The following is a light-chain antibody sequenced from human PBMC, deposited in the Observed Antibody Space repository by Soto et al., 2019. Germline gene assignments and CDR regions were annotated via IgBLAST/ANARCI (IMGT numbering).Light chain of an antibody. V-gene: IGLV2-14*03. CDR3: SSYTSTSAWV. CDR2: DVS. J-gene: IGLJ3*02. CDR1: SSDVGAYNY. Sequence: QSPLTQPASVSGSPGQSITISCTGTSSDVGAYNYVSWYQQHPRKAPKLMIYDVSYRPSGVSNRFSGSKSGNTASLTISGLQAEDEANYYCSSYTSTSAWVFGGGTKVTVL.